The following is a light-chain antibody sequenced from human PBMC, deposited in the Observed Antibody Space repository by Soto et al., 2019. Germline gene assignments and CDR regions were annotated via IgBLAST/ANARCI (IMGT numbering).Light chain of an antibody. CDR1: QSVSSR. V-gene: IGKV3-20*01. J-gene: IGKJ1*01. CDR3: QQYGGSPRT. Sequence: EIVMTQSPATLSVSPGEIATLPCRASQSVSSRLAWYQQKPGQAPRLLIYGASTRAAGIPDRFSGSGSGTDFTLPISRLEPEDCAVYYWQQYGGSPRTFGKGIKVDIK. CDR2: GAS.